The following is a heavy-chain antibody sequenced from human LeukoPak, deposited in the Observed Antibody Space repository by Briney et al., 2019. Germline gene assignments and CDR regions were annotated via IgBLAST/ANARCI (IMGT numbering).Heavy chain of an antibody. CDR3: ARVAGLSLKYYFDY. D-gene: IGHD4/OR15-4a*01. J-gene: IGHJ4*02. V-gene: IGHV4-30-2*01. CDR2: IYHSGST. CDR1: GGSISSGGYS. Sequence: SETLSLTCAVSGGSISSGGYSWSWIRQPPGKGLEWIGYIYHSGSTYYNPSLKSRVTISVDRSKNQFSLKLSSVTAADTAVYYCARVAGLSLKYYFDYWGQGTLVTVSS.